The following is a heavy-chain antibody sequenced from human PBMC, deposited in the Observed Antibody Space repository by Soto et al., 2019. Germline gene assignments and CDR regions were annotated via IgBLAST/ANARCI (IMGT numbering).Heavy chain of an antibody. CDR2: ISGSGGST. D-gene: IGHD5-18*01. CDR1: GFTFSSYA. V-gene: IGHV3-23*01. CDR3: AKGLGEYSYGSWDYYYGMDV. Sequence: EVQLLESGGGLVQPGGSMRLSCAASGFTFSSYAMSWVRQAPGKGLEWVSAISGSGGSTYYADSVKGRFTISRDNSKNTLDLQMNSLRAEDTAVYYCAKGLGEYSYGSWDYYYGMDVWGQGTTVTVSS. J-gene: IGHJ6*02.